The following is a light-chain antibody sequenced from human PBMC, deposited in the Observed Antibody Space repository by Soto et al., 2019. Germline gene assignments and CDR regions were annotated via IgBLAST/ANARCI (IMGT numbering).Light chain of an antibody. V-gene: IGKV1-9*01. CDR3: QNLDGYPL. Sequence: DIQLTQSPSSLSASVGDRVTITCRASQDIRSSIAWYQQKPGKPPNLLIYAASTLHSGVPSRFSGSGSGTEFTLTISSLQPEDFATYFCQNLDGYPLFGRGTKVEI. CDR2: AAS. CDR1: QDIRSS. J-gene: IGKJ2*01.